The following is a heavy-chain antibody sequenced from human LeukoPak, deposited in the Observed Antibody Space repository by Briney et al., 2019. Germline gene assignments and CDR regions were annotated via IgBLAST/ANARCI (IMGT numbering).Heavy chain of an antibody. CDR2: ISAYNGNT. Sequence: ASVKVSCKASGYTFTSYGISWVRQAPGQGVEWMGWISAYNGNTNYAQKLQGRVTITTDTSTSTAYMELRSLRSDDMAVYYCARAFSPTYYYDSSGYYLDYWGQGTLVTVSS. J-gene: IGHJ4*02. D-gene: IGHD3-22*01. CDR3: ARAFSPTYYYDSSGYYLDY. CDR1: GYTFTSYG. V-gene: IGHV1-18*03.